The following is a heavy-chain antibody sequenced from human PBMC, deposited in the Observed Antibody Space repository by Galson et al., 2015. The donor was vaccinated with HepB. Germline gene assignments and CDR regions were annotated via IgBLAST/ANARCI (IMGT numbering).Heavy chain of an antibody. V-gene: IGHV1-8*01. CDR2: MNPNSGNT. D-gene: IGHD1-1*01. Sequence: SVKVSCKASGYTFTSYDINWVRQATGQGLEWMGWMNPNSGNTGYAQKFQGRVTITRDTSASTAYMELSSLRSEDTAVYYCARGRMSGVDYWGQGTLVTVSS. CDR3: ARGRMSGVDY. J-gene: IGHJ4*02. CDR1: GYTFTSYD.